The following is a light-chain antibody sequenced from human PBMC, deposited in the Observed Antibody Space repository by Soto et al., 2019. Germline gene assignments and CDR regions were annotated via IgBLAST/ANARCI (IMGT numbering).Light chain of an antibody. CDR1: SSDVGGYNY. CDR3: CSYAGSYTFV. J-gene: IGLJ1*01. CDR2: DVS. V-gene: IGLV2-11*01. Sequence: QSVLAQPASVSGSPGQSITMSCTGTSSDVGGYNYVSWYQQYPGKAPKIMIYDVSKRPSGVPDRFSGSKSDNTASLTISGLQAEDEADYYCCSYAGSYTFVFGIGTKV.